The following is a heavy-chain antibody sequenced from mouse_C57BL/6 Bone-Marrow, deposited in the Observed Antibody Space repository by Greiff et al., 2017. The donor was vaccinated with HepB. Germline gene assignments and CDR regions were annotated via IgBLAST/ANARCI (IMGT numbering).Heavy chain of an antibody. CDR2: INPGSGGT. D-gene: IGHD2-1*01. V-gene: IGHV1-54*01. CDR3: ARAGNYFYWYFDV. Sequence: VQLQQSGAELVRPGTSVKVSCKASGYAFTNYLIEWVKQRPGQGLEWIGVINPGSGGTNYNEKFKGKATLTADKSSSTAYMQLSSLTSGDSAVYFCARAGNYFYWYFDVWGTGTTVTVSS. CDR1: GYAFTNYL. J-gene: IGHJ1*03.